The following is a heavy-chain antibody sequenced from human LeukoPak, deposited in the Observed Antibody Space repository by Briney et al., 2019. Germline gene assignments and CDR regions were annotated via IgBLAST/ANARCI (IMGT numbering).Heavy chain of an antibody. CDR2: ITLSGGST. J-gene: IGHJ6*03. CDR3: AKRGNPAVGHHYLDV. V-gene: IGHV3-23*01. Sequence: PGGSLRLSCAASGFTFSSYDMSWVRQAPGKGLEWVSSITLSGGSTSYADSVMGRFPISRDNSQNTLYLQLNSLSAEDTAVYYCAKRGNPAVGHHYLDVWGKGTTVSVSS. CDR1: GFTFSSYD. D-gene: IGHD2-2*01.